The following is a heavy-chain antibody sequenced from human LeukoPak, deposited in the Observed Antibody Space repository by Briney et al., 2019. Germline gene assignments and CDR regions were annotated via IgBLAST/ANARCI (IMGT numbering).Heavy chain of an antibody. Sequence: GGSLRLSCAASRFTFSSFSMNWVRQAPGKGLEWVSAISGSGGSTYYADSVKGRFTISRDNSKNTLYLQMNSLRAEDTAVYYCAKDDSSGLLPDYWGQGTLVTVSS. CDR1: RFTFSSFS. V-gene: IGHV3-23*01. J-gene: IGHJ4*02. CDR2: ISGSGGST. D-gene: IGHD3-22*01. CDR3: AKDDSSGLLPDY.